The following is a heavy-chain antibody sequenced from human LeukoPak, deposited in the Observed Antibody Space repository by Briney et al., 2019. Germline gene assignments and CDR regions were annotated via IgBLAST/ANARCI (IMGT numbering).Heavy chain of an antibody. D-gene: IGHD3-16*02. J-gene: IGHJ4*02. CDR1: GYTFTSYG. CDR3: ARDDYVWGIYRSGFDY. V-gene: IGHV1-18*01. CDR2: ISAYNGNT. Sequence: ASVKVSCKASGYTFTSYGISWVRQAPGQGLEWMGWISAYNGNTNYAQKLQGRVTMTTDTSTSTAYMELRSLRSDDTAVYYCARDDYVWGIYRSGFDYWGQGTLVTVSS.